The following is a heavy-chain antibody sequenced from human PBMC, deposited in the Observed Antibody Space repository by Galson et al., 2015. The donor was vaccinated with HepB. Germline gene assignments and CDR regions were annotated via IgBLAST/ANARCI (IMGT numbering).Heavy chain of an antibody. CDR3: ARVDSSGWFFDY. D-gene: IGHD6-19*01. Sequence: SVKVSCKASGYTFTDYYIHWVRQAPGQGLEWMGWINPNSGGTNYAQNFQGRVTMTRDTSISTAYMELSRLRLDDRAVYYCARVDSSGWFFDYWGQGALVTVSS. CDR1: GYTFTDYY. V-gene: IGHV1-2*02. J-gene: IGHJ4*02. CDR2: INPNSGGT.